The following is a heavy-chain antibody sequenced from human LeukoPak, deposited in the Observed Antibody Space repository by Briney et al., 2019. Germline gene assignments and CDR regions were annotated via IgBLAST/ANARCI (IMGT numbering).Heavy chain of an antibody. CDR3: ARGGRGPAAIHTFDY. CDR1: GGTFSSYA. Sequence: GASVKVSCKASGGTFSSYAISWVRQAPGQGLEWMGGIIPIFGTANYAQKFQGRVTITADESTSTAYMELSSLRSEDTAVYYCARGGRGPAAIHTFDYWGQGTLVTVSS. CDR2: IIPIFGTA. J-gene: IGHJ4*02. D-gene: IGHD2-2*01. V-gene: IGHV1-69*13.